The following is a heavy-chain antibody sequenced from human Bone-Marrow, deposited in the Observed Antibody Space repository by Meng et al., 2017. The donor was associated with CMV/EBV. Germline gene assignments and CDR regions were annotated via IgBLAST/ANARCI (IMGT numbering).Heavy chain of an antibody. CDR1: GFTFSSYE. D-gene: IGHD3-16*01. CDR3: ARDLRGYNWFDP. V-gene: IGHV3-48*03. CDR2: ISSSGSTI. Sequence: GGSLRLCCAASGFTFSSYEMNWVRQAPGKGLEWVSYISSSGSTIYYADSVKGRFTISRDKSKNKLYLRIGSLRPEDTAVFFCARDLRGYNWFDPWGQGPVAPVSS. J-gene: IGHJ5*02.